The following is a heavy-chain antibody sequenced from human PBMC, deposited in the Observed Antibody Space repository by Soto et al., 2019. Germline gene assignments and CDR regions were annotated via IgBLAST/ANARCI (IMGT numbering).Heavy chain of an antibody. D-gene: IGHD3-22*01. CDR2: TRNKASSYTT. Sequence: EVQLVESGGGLVQPGGSLRLSCAASGFSFSDYYINWVRQAPGKGLEWVGRTRNKASSYTTDYAAFVKGRFTISRDESKNLIYLQMNSLKPEYTAVYYCAREGSSSGPDYEYWAHGTRVTVSS. CDR3: AREGSSSGPDYEY. J-gene: IGHJ4*01. CDR1: GFSFSDYY. V-gene: IGHV3-72*01.